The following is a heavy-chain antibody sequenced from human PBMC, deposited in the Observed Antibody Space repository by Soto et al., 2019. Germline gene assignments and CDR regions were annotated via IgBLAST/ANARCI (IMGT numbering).Heavy chain of an antibody. CDR3: AKAGYCSRTSCYDYYYYMDV. CDR2: ISGSGGST. CDR1: GFTFSSYA. Sequence: EVQLLESGGGLVQPGGSLRLSCAASGFTFSSYAMSWVRQAPGKGLEWVSAISGSGGSTYYADTVKGRFTISRDNSKNTLYLQMNSLTAEDTAVYYCAKAGYCSRTSCYDYYYYMDVWGKGTTVTVSS. D-gene: IGHD2-2*03. J-gene: IGHJ6*03. V-gene: IGHV3-23*01.